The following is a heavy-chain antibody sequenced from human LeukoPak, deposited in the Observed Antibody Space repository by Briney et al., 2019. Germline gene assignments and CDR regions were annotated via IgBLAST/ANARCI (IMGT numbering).Heavy chain of an antibody. CDR3: ARTYDSSGYYWYFDL. CDR1: GGSISSGDYY. Sequence: SQTLSLTCTVSGGSISSGDYYWSWIRQPPGKGLEWIGYTYYSGSTYYNPSLKSRVTISVDTSKNQFSLKLSSVTAADTAVYYCARTYDSSGYYWYFDLWGRGTLVTVSS. V-gene: IGHV4-30-4*01. CDR2: TYYSGST. J-gene: IGHJ2*01. D-gene: IGHD3-22*01.